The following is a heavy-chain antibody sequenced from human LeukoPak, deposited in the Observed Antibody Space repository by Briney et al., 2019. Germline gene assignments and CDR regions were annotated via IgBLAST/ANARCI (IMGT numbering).Heavy chain of an antibody. D-gene: IGHD6-19*01. CDR3: TKLKGWYGEGFFDY. CDR1: GFTVSSNY. J-gene: IGHJ4*02. CDR2: LYSGGPT. V-gene: IGHV3-53*01. Sequence: PGGSLRLSCAASGFTVSSNYMSWVRQPAGKGLEWASVLYSGGPTFYADSVKWRFTISRDTSKNTLYLQMNDLRADDTAVYYCTKLKGWYGEGFFDYWGQGTLVTVSS.